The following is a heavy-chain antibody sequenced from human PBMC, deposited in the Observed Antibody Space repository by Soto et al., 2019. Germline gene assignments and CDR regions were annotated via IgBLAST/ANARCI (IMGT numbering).Heavy chain of an antibody. CDR2: ISPYSGNT. V-gene: IGHV1-18*01. Sequence: QVQLVQSGDEVRKPGSSVKVSCKASGYIFVNYGIAWVRQATGQWLEWMGWISPYSGNTPYASKVQGRLNMTTDTSTSTAYMDLGSLTSDDTAVYYCAMVANYVTPTPQDVWGQGTTVTVSS. J-gene: IGHJ6*02. CDR3: AMVANYVTPTPQDV. CDR1: GYIFVNYG. D-gene: IGHD3-16*01.